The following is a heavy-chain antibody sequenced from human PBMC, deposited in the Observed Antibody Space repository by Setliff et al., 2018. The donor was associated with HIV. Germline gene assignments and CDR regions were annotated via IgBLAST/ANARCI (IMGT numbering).Heavy chain of an antibody. CDR1: GGSFTDYY. CDR3: ARGARLLAAYSDRWDYFYMAV. CDR2: INHSGST. D-gene: IGHD1-26*01. J-gene: IGHJ6*03. Sequence: LSLTCAVFGGSFTDYYWIWIRQPPGKGLEWIGEINHSGSTHYNPSLKSRFIISVDTSKNQFSLKVNSMTAADTVVYYCARGARLLAAYSDRWDYFYMAVWGKGTTVTVSS. V-gene: IGHV4-34*01.